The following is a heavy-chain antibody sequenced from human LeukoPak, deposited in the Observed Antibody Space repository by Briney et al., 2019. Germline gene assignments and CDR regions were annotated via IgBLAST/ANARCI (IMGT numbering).Heavy chain of an antibody. D-gene: IGHD4-17*01. Sequence: PSGGSLRLSCVTSGFTFSSSGVGWVRQAPGKGLEWLSYITSHTVTHYMDSVKGRFTISRDNPKNTLYLQMNSLRAEDTAAYYCAQSPTVTTGAVWGQGSLVTVSS. CDR3: AQSPTVTTGAV. V-gene: IGHV3-48*01. CDR2: ITSHTVT. J-gene: IGHJ4*02. CDR1: GFTFSSSG.